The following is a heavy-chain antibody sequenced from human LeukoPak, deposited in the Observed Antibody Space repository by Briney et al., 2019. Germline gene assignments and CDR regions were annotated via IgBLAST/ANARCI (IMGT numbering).Heavy chain of an antibody. Sequence: QTGGSLRLSCAASGFTFSSYGMHWVRQAPGKGLEWVAVIWYDGSNKYYADSVKGRFTISRDNSKNTLYLQMNSLRAEDTAVYYCARGPVRTVTTSDYYGMDVWGQGTTVTVSS. CDR1: GFTFSSYG. D-gene: IGHD4-11*01. CDR2: IWYDGSNK. CDR3: ARGPVRTVTTSDYYGMDV. J-gene: IGHJ6*02. V-gene: IGHV3-33*01.